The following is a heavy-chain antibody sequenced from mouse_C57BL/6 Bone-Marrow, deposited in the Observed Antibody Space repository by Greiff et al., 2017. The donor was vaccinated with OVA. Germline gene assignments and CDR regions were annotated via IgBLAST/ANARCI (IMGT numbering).Heavy chain of an antibody. CDR3: TSYGNFDY. V-gene: IGHV14-4*01. CDR1: GFNIKDDY. CDR2: IDPENGDT. D-gene: IGHD2-1*01. J-gene: IGHJ2*01. Sequence: VQLQQSGAELVRPGASVKLSCTASGFNIKDDYMHWVQQRPDPVLALIGWIDPENGDTEYASKFQGKATITADTSSNTAYLQLSSLTSEDTAVYYCTSYGNFDYWGQGTTLTVSS.